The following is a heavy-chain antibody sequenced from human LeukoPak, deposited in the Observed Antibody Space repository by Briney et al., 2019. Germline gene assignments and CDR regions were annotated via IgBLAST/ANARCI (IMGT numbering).Heavy chain of an antibody. D-gene: IGHD2-15*01. CDR2: INPNSGGT. CDR3: ARWYCSGGSCYRDGIDAFDI. CDR1: GYTFTGYY. J-gene: IGHJ3*02. V-gene: IGHV1-2*02. Sequence: GASVKVSCKASGYTFTGYYMHWVRQAPGQGLEWMGWINPNSGGTNYAQKLQGRVTMTTDTSTSTAYMELRSLRSDDTAVYYCARWYCSGGSCYRDGIDAFDIWGQGTMVTVSS.